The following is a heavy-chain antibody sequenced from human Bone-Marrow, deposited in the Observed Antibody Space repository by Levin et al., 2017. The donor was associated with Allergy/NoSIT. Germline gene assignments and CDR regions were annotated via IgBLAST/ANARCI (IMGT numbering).Heavy chain of an antibody. CDR3: ARHGGFYSGGGCYGGNYYYDMDV. CDR1: GYTFTNYW. D-gene: IGHD2-15*01. J-gene: IGHJ6*02. CDR2: FHPPDSES. Sequence: GESLKISCKGSGYTFTNYWIAWVRQIPGKGLEWLGSFHPPDSESKNNPSFQGQVTISADTSITTTYLQWGSLKASDTAIYYCARHGGFYSGGGCYGGNYYYDMDVWGQGTTVTVSS. V-gene: IGHV5-51*01.